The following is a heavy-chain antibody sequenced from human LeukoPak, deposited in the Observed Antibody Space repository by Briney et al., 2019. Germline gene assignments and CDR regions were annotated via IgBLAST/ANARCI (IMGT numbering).Heavy chain of an antibody. CDR1: GGSISSYY. Sequence: PSETLSLTCTVSGGSISSYYWSWIRQPPGKGLEWIGYIYYSGSTNYNPSLKSRVTISVDTSKNQFSLKLSSVTAADTAVYYCARTSHVVPAANWWFDPWGQGTLVTVSS. V-gene: IGHV4-59*01. D-gene: IGHD2-2*01. CDR3: ARTSHVVPAANWWFDP. J-gene: IGHJ5*02. CDR2: IYYSGST.